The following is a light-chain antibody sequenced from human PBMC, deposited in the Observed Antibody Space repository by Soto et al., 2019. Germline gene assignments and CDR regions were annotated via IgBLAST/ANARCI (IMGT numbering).Light chain of an antibody. CDR3: CSYAGSSTFLVV. CDR2: EVS. V-gene: IGLV2-23*02. CDR1: SSDGGSYNL. Sequence: QSALTQPASVSGSPGQSITISCTGTSSDGGSYNLVSWYQQHPGKAPKLMIYEVSKRPSGVSNRFSGSKSGNTASLTISGLQAEDEADYYCCSYAGSSTFLVVFGGGTKLTVL. J-gene: IGLJ2*01.